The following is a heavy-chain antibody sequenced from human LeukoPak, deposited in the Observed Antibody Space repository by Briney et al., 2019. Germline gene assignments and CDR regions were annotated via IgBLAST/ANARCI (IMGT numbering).Heavy chain of an antibody. CDR3: ASYVYYDSSGYYLYYFDY. D-gene: IGHD3-22*01. J-gene: IGHJ4*02. CDR1: GGTFSSYA. Sequence: GASVKVSCKASGGTFSSYAISRVRQAPGQGLEWRGGVIPIFGTANYAQKFQGRVTITADESTSTAYMELSRLRSEDTAVYYCASYVYYDSSGYYLYYFDYWGQGTLVTVSS. V-gene: IGHV1-69*13. CDR2: VIPIFGTA.